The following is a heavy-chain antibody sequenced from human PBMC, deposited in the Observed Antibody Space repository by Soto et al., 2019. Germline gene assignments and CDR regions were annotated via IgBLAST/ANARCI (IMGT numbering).Heavy chain of an antibody. CDR1: GYTFTSYG. Sequence: QVQLVQSGTEVKKPGASVKVSCKASGYTFTSYGISWIRQAPGQGPEWMGWISGYNFNTFYTQKFQGRVTVTSDTSTNTAYMELRGLRSDDTAVYYCATLYSSSSSCQLDYWGQGTLVTVSS. V-gene: IGHV1-18*01. J-gene: IGHJ4*02. CDR3: ATLYSSSSSCQLDY. CDR2: ISGYNFNT. D-gene: IGHD2-2*01.